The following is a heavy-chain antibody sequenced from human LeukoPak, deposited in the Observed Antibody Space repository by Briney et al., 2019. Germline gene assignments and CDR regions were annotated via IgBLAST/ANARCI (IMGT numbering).Heavy chain of an antibody. CDR3: ARGILTGYSNNWFDP. D-gene: IGHD3-9*01. J-gene: IGHJ5*02. Sequence: SETLSLTCTVSGGSISSFYWIWIRQPPGKGLEWIGYIYYSGSTNYNPSLKSRITISLDTSKNQFSLKLSSVTAADTAVYYCARGILTGYSNNWFDPWGQGTLVTVSS. CDR2: IYYSGST. V-gene: IGHV4-59*12. CDR1: GGSISSFY.